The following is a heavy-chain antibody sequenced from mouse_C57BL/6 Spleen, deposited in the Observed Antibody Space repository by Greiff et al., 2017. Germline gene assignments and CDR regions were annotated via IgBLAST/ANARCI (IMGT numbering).Heavy chain of an antibody. CDR3: ARPPYGTNWYFDV. Sequence: QVQLKQSGPGLVQPSPCLSITCTVSGFSLTSYGVHWVRQSPGKGLEWLGVIWSGGSTDYNAAFISRLSISKENSKSQVFFKMNSLQADDTAIYYCARPPYGTNWYFDVWGTGTTVTVSS. J-gene: IGHJ1*03. D-gene: IGHD2-1*01. V-gene: IGHV2-2*01. CDR1: GFSLTSYG. CDR2: IWSGGST.